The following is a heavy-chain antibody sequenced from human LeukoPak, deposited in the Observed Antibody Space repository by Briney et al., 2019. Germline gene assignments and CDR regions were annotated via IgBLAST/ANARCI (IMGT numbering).Heavy chain of an antibody. V-gene: IGHV1-2*06. Sequence: ASVKVSCKASEYTFTGYYMHWVRQAPGQGLEWMGRINPNSGGTNYAQKFQGRVTMTRDTSISTAYMELSRLRSDDTAVYYCARYYYDSSGYYWYFDYWGQGTLVTVSS. J-gene: IGHJ4*02. D-gene: IGHD3-22*01. CDR2: INPNSGGT. CDR3: ARYYYDSSGYYWYFDY. CDR1: EYTFTGYY.